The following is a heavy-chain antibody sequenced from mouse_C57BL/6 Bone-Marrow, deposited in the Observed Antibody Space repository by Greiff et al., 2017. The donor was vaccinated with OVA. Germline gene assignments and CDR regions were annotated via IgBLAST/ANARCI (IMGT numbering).Heavy chain of an antibody. CDR2: IRNKANGYTT. J-gene: IGHJ2*01. CDR3: ASYYYGSSSYYFGY. D-gene: IGHD1-1*01. CDR1: GFTFTDYY. V-gene: IGHV7-3*01. Sequence: EVKVVESGGGLVQPGGSLSLSCAASGFTFTDYYMSWVRQPPGKALEWLGFIRNKANGYTTEYSASVKGRFTISRDNSQSILYLQMNALRAEDSATYYCASYYYGSSSYYFGYWGQGTTLTVSS.